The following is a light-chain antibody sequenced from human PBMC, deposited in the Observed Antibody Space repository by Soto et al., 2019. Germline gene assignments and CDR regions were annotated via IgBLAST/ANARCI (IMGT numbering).Light chain of an antibody. V-gene: IGLV2-14*03. Sequence: QSALTQPASLSGSPGQSITISCTGTSSDIGSYNYVSWYQQHPGKAPKLMIFDVSYPPSGISDRFSGSKSGNTASLTISGLQPEDEADYYCSSYGASSTLFGGGTKLTVL. CDR2: DVS. CDR3: SSYGASSTL. CDR1: SSDIGSYNY. J-gene: IGLJ3*02.